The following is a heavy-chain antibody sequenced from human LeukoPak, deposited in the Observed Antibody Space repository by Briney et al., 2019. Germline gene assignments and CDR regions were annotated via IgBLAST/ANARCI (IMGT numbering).Heavy chain of an antibody. D-gene: IGHD3-22*01. J-gene: IGHJ4*02. CDR1: GFTFRSYS. CDR2: TSSSSSAI. CDR3: ARGGGGDDSSGYHGFVY. V-gene: IGHV3-48*01. Sequence: GGSLRLSCAASGFTFRSYSMNWVRQAPGKGLEWVSYTSSSSSAIYYADSVKGRFTISRDNAKNSLYLQMNSLRVEDTAVYYCARGGGGDDSSGYHGFVYWGQGTLVTVSS.